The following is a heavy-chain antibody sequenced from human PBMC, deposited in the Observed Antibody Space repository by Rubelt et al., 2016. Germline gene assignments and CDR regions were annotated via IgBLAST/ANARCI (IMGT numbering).Heavy chain of an antibody. J-gene: IGHJ4*02. V-gene: IGHV4-39*07. D-gene: IGHD1-7*01. CDR1: GGSISSGGYY. Sequence: QVQLQESGPGLVKPSQTLSLTCSVSGGSISSGGYYWSWIRQHPGKGLEWIGSIYYSGRTYYNPSLKARVTVSVDPSKNQFSRKLSSVTAADTAVYCCARDPRAGTTSFDYWGQGTLVTVSS. CDR3: ARDPRAGTTSFDY. CDR2: IYYSGRT.